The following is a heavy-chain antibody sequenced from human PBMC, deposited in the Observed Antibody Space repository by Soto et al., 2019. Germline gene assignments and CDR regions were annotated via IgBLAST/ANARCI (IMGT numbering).Heavy chain of an antibody. J-gene: IGHJ5*02. V-gene: IGHV4-59*08. CDR1: GGSISSYY. D-gene: IGHD6-13*01. CDR3: ARGHSSSWYLAPFDP. CDR2: IYYSGST. Sequence: QVQLQESGPGLAKPSETLSLTCTVSGGSISSYYWSWIRQPPGKGLEWIGYIYYSGSTNYNPSLKSRVTISVDTSKNQFSLKLSSVTAADTAVYYCARGHSSSWYLAPFDPWGQGTLVTVSS.